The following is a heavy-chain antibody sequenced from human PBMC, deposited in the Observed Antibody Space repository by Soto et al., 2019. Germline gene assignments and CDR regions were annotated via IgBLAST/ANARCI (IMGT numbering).Heavy chain of an antibody. J-gene: IGHJ3*02. D-gene: IGHD2-2*01. Sequence: SVEVSCKDSGGTFSSYARSWVRQEHGQGLEWMGGIIPIFGTANYAQKFQGRVTITADESTSTAYMELSSLRSEDTAVYYCARDNVVPAAGDAFDIWGQGTMVTVS. V-gene: IGHV1-69*13. CDR2: IIPIFGTA. CDR3: ARDNVVPAAGDAFDI. CDR1: GGTFSSYA.